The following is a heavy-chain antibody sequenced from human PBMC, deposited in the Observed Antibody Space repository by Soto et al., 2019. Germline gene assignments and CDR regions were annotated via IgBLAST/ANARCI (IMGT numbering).Heavy chain of an antibody. CDR2: ISESSSST. V-gene: IGHV3-23*01. J-gene: IGHJ5*01. CDR3: AKKPNGFDS. CDR1: GLTFSRHA. Sequence: EVQLLESGGGLVQPGGSLRLSFAASGLTFSRHAMAWVRQAPGKGLEWVSSISESSSSTYYADSVKGRFTISKDNSKNMLYLQMNSLRAEDTAVYYCAKKPNGFDSWGQGILVTVSS.